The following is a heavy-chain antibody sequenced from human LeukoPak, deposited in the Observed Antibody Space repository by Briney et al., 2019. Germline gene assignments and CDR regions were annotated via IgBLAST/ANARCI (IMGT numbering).Heavy chain of an antibody. CDR3: ARPSRADGSNAFDY. Sequence: GESLKISCQGSGYNFINYWIAWVRQTPGKGLEWMGSIYSGDSETKYSPSFQGQVTISVDKSISTAYLQWSSLRASDTAMYYCARPSRADGSNAFDYWGHGTLVTVSS. J-gene: IGHJ4*01. D-gene: IGHD5-24*01. CDR2: IYSGDSET. V-gene: IGHV5-51*01. CDR1: GYNFINYW.